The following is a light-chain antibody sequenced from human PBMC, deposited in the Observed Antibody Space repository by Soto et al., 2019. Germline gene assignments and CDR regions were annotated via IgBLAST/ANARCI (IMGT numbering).Light chain of an antibody. J-gene: IGKJ1*01. CDR3: QQYNSWT. V-gene: IGKV1-5*03. Sequence: DIQMTQSPSTLSASVGDRVTITCRASQSVSTWLAWYQQKPGKAPKLLIYKASNLESGVPSRFTGSGSGTEFTLTISSLQPDDFATYYCQQYNSWTFGQGTTVEIK. CDR2: KAS. CDR1: QSVSTW.